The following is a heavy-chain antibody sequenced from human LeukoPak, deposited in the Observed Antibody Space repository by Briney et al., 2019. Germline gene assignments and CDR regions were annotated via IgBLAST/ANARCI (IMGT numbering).Heavy chain of an antibody. V-gene: IGHV3-48*03. CDR2: ISGSNTV. Sequence: PGGSLRLSCAASGFTFSNSEMNWVRRLSGKGLEWVSYISGSNTVYYADSVKGRFTISRDNAKNSLYLQMNNLRAEDTAVYYCARSTPSDFYFDYWGQGTLVTVSS. CDR3: ARSTPSDFYFDY. J-gene: IGHJ4*02. CDR1: GFTFSNSE. D-gene: IGHD2-2*01.